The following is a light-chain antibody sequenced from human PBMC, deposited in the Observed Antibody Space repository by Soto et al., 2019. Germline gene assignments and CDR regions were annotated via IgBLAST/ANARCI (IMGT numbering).Light chain of an antibody. J-gene: IGLJ1*01. CDR1: SSDVGSYNL. CDR3: CSYAGTNTFV. CDR2: EGN. Sequence: QSALTQPASVSGSPGQSITISCTGPSSDVGSYNLVSWYQQHPGKAPKLMIYEGNKRPSGVSNRFSGSKSANTASLTISGLQTADEADYYCCSYAGTNTFVVGTGTKVTVL. V-gene: IGLV2-23*01.